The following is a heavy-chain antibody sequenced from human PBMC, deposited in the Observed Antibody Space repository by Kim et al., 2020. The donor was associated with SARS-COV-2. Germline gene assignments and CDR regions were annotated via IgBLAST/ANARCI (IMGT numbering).Heavy chain of an antibody. CDR2: TT. Sequence: TTSYADSVRGRFTLSRDNAKNTLYPQMNSLGAEDTAIYYCAKSLFGVCDYLGQGTLVTVSS. J-gene: IGHJ4*02. D-gene: IGHD3-10*02. CDR3: AKSLFGVCDY. V-gene: IGHV3-23*01.